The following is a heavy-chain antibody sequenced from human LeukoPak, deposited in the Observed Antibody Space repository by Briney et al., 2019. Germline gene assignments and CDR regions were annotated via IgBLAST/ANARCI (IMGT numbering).Heavy chain of an antibody. Sequence: ASVKVSCKASGYTFTGYYMHWVRQAPGQGLEWMGWINPNSGGTNYAQKFQGRVTMTRDTSISTAYMELSRLRSDDTAVYYCARVGVGATPSLFDYWGQGTLVTVSS. CDR1: GYTFTGYY. CDR3: ARVGVGATPSLFDY. V-gene: IGHV1-2*02. CDR2: INPNSGGT. D-gene: IGHD1-26*01. J-gene: IGHJ4*02.